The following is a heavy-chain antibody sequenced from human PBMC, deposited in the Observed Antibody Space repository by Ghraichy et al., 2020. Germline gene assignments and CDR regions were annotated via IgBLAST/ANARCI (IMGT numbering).Heavy chain of an antibody. CDR1: GGTFSSYA. D-gene: IGHD3-22*01. CDR3: ARDYYYDSSGYYYDAFDI. Sequence: KVSCKASGGTFSSYAISWVRQAPGQGLEWMGGIIPIFGTANYAQKFQGRVTITADKSTSTAYMELSSLRSEDTAVYYCARDYYYDSSGYYYDAFDIWGQGTMVTVSS. CDR2: IIPIFGTA. J-gene: IGHJ3*02. V-gene: IGHV1-69*06.